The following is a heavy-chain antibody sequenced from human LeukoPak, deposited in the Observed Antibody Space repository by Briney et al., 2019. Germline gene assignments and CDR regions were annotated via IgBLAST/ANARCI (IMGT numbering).Heavy chain of an antibody. CDR1: GGSFSGYY. CDR3: ARAENYYYYYGMDV. J-gene: IGHJ6*02. Sequence: PSETLSLTCAVYGGSFSGYYWSWIRQPPGKGLEWIGYIYYSGSTNYNPSLKSRVTISVDTSKNQFSLKLSSVTAADTAVYYCARAENYYYYYGMDVWGQGTTVTVSS. CDR2: IYYSGST. V-gene: IGHV4-59*01.